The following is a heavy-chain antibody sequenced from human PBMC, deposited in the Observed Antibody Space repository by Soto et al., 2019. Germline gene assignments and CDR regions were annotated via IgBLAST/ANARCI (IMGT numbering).Heavy chain of an antibody. D-gene: IGHD3-10*01. V-gene: IGHV1-3*01. CDR3: ARCMGFDGSGYAFFDS. CDR2: INAGNGNT. Sequence: ASVKVSCKASGYTFTSYAMHWVRQAPGQRLEWMGWINAGNGNTKYSQKFQGRVTITRDTSASTAYMELSSLRSEDTAMYYCARCMGFDGSGYAFFDSWGQGTLVTVSS. CDR1: GYTFTSYA. J-gene: IGHJ4*02.